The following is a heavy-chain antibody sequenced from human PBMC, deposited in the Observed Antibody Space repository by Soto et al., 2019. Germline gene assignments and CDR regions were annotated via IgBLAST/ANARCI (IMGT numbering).Heavy chain of an antibody. V-gene: IGHV3-7*01. CDR3: ARDCSRAASPPHTSNY. D-gene: IGHD3-9*01. CDR2: INQDESEK. J-gene: IGHJ4*02. Sequence: GGSLRLSCAASGFSLSDYWMSWVRQSPGKGLEWVANINQDESEKYFMDSVTGRFAISRDNAKNSLYLQMNRLRAEDTAVYYYARDCSRAASPPHTSNYGGRETLVPVPS. CDR1: GFSLSDYW.